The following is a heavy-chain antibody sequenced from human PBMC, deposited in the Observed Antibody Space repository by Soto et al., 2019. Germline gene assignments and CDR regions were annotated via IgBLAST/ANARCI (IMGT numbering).Heavy chain of an antibody. D-gene: IGHD4-17*01. Sequence: GGSLRLSCAASGFTFSSYAMSWVRQAPGKGLEWVSAISGSGGSTYYADSVKGRFTISRDNSKNTLYLQMNSLRAEDTAVYYCAKQPSKYGDYGGYFQHWGQGTLVTVSS. CDR2: ISGSGGST. CDR3: AKQPSKYGDYGGYFQH. J-gene: IGHJ1*01. CDR1: GFTFSSYA. V-gene: IGHV3-23*01.